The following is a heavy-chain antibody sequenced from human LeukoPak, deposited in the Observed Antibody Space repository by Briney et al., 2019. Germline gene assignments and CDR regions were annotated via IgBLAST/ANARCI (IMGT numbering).Heavy chain of an antibody. CDR2: IYYSGST. CDR1: GGSISSSSYY. V-gene: IGHV4-39*01. D-gene: IGHD3-10*01. J-gene: IGHJ4*02. CDR3: ARGRNYYGSGSLVDY. Sequence: SETLSLTCTVSGGSISSSSYYWGWIRQPPGKGLAWIGSIYYSGSTYYNPSLKSRVTISVDTSKNQFSLKLSSVTAADTAVYYCARGRNYYGSGSLVDYWGQGTLATVSS.